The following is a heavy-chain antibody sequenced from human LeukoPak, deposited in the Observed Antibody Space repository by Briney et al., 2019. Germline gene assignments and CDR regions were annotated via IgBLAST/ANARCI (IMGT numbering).Heavy chain of an antibody. CDR3: ARGGVATIRTPFDY. V-gene: IGHV1-3*01. CDR1: GCTFTSYA. J-gene: IGHJ4*02. D-gene: IGHD5-12*01. CDR2: INAGNGNT. Sequence: GASVKVSCKASGCTFTSYAMHWVRQAPGQRLEWMGWINAGNGNTKYSQKFQGRVTITRDTSASTAYMELSSLRSEDTAVYYCARGGVATIRTPFDYWGQGTLVTVSS.